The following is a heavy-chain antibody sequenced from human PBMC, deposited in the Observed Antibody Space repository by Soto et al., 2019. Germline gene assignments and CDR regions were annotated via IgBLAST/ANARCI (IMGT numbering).Heavy chain of an antibody. J-gene: IGHJ4*02. CDR1: GFTFSNYG. V-gene: IGHV3-33*01. D-gene: IGHD6-13*01. CDR3: VREAGYQHLGQQLPDY. Sequence: QVQLVESEGGEVQPRRSLSLSWAASGFTFSNYGMHWVRQAPNKGLEWVAGIWRDGSNKYHATSVEGRFTISRANSNNTLYLQMNSLTVEDTAFYYCVREAGYQHLGQQLPDYWGQGTLVTVSS. CDR2: IWRDGSNK.